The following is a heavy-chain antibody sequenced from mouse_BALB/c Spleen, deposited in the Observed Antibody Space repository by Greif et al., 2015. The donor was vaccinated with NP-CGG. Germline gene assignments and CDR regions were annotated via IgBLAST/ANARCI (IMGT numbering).Heavy chain of an antibody. CDR2: ISSGSSTI. CDR3: ARDGYLGAVDY. Sequence: EVHLVESGGGLVQPGGSRKLSCAASGFTFSSFGMHWVRQAPEKGLEWVAYISSGSSTIYYADTVKGRFTISRDNPKNTLFLQMNSLRSEDTAMYYCARDGYLGAVDYWGQGTTLTVSS. J-gene: IGHJ2*01. V-gene: IGHV5-17*02. CDR1: GFTFSSFG. D-gene: IGHD2-3*01.